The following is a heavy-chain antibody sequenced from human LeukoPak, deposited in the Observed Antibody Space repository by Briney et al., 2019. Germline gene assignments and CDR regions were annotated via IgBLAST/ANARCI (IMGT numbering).Heavy chain of an antibody. D-gene: IGHD3-9*01. Sequence: ALVKVSCKVSGYTLTELYMHWVRQAPGKGLEWMGGFDPEDGETIYAQKFQGRVTMTEDTSTDTAYMELSSLRSEDTAVYYCATLGYDILTGYYLNWFDPWGQGTLVTVSS. CDR3: ATLGYDILTGYYLNWFDP. J-gene: IGHJ5*02. CDR2: FDPEDGET. CDR1: GYTLTELY. V-gene: IGHV1-24*01.